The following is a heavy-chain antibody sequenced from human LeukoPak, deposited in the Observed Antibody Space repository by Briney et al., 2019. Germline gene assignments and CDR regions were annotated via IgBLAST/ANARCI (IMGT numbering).Heavy chain of an antibody. CDR1: GFTFSTYA. Sequence: GGSLRLSCAASGFTFSTYAMSWVRQAPGKGLEWVSAISGSGGSTYCADSVRGRFTISRDNSKNTLYLQMNSLRAEDTAVYYCAKRRSSSSGTYYFDYWGQGTLVTVSS. V-gene: IGHV3-23*01. J-gene: IGHJ4*02. CDR3: AKRRSSSSGTYYFDY. CDR2: ISGSGGST. D-gene: IGHD6-13*01.